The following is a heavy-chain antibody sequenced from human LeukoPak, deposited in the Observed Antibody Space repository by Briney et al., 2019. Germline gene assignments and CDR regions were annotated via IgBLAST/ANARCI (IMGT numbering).Heavy chain of an antibody. V-gene: IGHV1-18*01. CDR1: GSTFTSYG. D-gene: IGHD3-22*01. Sequence: ASLKLSCKASGSTFTSYGMSWVRQAPGQGLEWMGWISAYGGNTNYAQKLQGRVTMTTDTSTSTAYMELRSLRSDDTAVYYCARDSGSDYYDSSGYYGYWGEGTLVTASS. CDR3: ARDSGSDYYDSSGYYGY. CDR2: ISAYGGNT. J-gene: IGHJ4*02.